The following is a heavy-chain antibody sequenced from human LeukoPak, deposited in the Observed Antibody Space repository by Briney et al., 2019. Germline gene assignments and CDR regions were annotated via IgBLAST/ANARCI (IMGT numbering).Heavy chain of an antibody. J-gene: IGHJ5*02. CDR1: GFTFSSYW. V-gene: IGHV3-21*01. CDR2: ISTSSRYI. CDR3: ARADCSGSTCYLRRSWFDP. D-gene: IGHD2-2*01. Sequence: PGGSLRLSCAASGFTFSSYWMSWVRQAPGKGLEWVSSISTSSRYIYYRDSVKGRFTISRDDAKNSLYLQMNSLRVEDTAVYYCARADCSGSTCYLRRSWFDPWGQGTLVTVSS.